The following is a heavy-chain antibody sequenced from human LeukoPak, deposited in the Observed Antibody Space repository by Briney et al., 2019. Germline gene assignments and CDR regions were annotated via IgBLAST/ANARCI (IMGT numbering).Heavy chain of an antibody. Sequence: PGGSLRLSCAASEFSVGSNYMTWVRQAPGKGLELVAFIRYDGSNKYYADSVKGRFTISRDNSKNPLYLQMNSLRAEDTAVYYCAKVATVLDYYYMDVWGKGTTVTISS. CDR2: IRYDGSNK. CDR3: AKVATVLDYYYMDV. CDR1: EFSVGSNY. V-gene: IGHV3-30*02. J-gene: IGHJ6*03. D-gene: IGHD4-17*01.